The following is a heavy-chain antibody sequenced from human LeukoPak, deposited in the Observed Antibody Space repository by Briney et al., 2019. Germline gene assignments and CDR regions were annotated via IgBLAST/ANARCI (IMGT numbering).Heavy chain of an antibody. Sequence: PSETLSLTCAVSGGSISAYYWSWIRQPPGKGLEWIGYIYYSGYTDYNPSLKSRVTMSVDTSENHFSLKLSSVTAADTAVYYCARSTSPFYYYYGMDVWGQGSTVTVSS. D-gene: IGHD2-2*01. CDR3: ARSTSPFYYYYGMDV. J-gene: IGHJ6*02. CDR1: GGSISAYY. CDR2: IYYSGYT. V-gene: IGHV4-59*08.